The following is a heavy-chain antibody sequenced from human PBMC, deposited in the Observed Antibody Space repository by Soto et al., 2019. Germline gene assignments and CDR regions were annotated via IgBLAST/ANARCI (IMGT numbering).Heavy chain of an antibody. CDR1: GFTFTSSP. CDR3: AADMGRYCSSTSCALYYYYGMDV. Sequence: SVKVSCKXSGFTFTSSPVQWVRQARGQRLEWIGWIVAGSGNTNYAQKFQERVTITRDMSTSTAYMELSSLRSEDTAVYYCAADMGRYCSSTSCALYYYYGMDVWGQGTTVTVSS. J-gene: IGHJ6*02. CDR2: IVAGSGNT. D-gene: IGHD2-2*01. V-gene: IGHV1-58*01.